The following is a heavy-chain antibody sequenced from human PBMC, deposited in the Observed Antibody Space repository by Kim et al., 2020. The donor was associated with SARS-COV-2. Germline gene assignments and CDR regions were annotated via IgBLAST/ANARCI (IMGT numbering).Heavy chain of an antibody. CDR3: ARGLSSSAGLFFGSTYYFDY. D-gene: IGHD6-13*01. V-gene: IGHV4-30-4*01. J-gene: IGHJ4*02. CDR2: IYYSGST. CDR1: GGSISSGDYY. Sequence: SETLSLTCTVSGGSISSGDYYWSWIRQPPGKGLEWIGYIYYSGSTYYNPSLKSRVTISVDTSKNQFSLKLSSVTAADTAVYYCARGLSSSAGLFFGSTYYFDYWGQGTLVTVSS.